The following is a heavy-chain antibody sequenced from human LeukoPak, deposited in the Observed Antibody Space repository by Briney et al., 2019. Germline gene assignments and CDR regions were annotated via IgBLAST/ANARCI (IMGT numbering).Heavy chain of an antibody. CDR1: GFTFSNYI. CDR3: PRGRAASKGGGSHYFAN. J-gene: IGHJ4*02. CDR2: ISSSSSTI. V-gene: IGHV3-48*04. Sequence: TGGSLRLSCAASGFTFSNYIMNWVRQAPGKGLEWVSYISSSSSTIYYADSVKGRFTISRDNAKNSLYLQMNSLRAEDSAVYYWPRGRAASKGGGSHYFANGGREPLFPVSS. D-gene: IGHD6-13*01.